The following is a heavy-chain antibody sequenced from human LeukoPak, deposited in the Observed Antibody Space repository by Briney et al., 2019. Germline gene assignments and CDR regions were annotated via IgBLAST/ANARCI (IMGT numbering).Heavy chain of an antibody. CDR1: GFTFSKHP. J-gene: IGHJ4*02. CDR3: ARGDDISPGRVLEY. CDR2: INERGDIT. D-gene: IGHD3-9*01. Sequence: GGSLRLSCVASGFTFSKHPMSWVRQAPGNGLELVSAINERGDITKYADPVKGRFTISRDNSKNTLYLQMNSLRAEDTAVYYCARGDDISPGRVLEYWGRGTLVTVSS. V-gene: IGHV3-23*01.